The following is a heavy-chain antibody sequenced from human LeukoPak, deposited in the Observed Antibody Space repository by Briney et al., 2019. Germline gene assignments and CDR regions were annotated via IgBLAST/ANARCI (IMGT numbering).Heavy chain of an antibody. J-gene: IGHJ4*02. Sequence: GASVNVSCTASGGTFSSYAISWVRQALGQGLEWMGGIIPIFGTANYAQKFQGRVTITADESTSTAYMELSSLRSEDTAVYYCARGGGEVGRWLLHHGAHYYFDYWGQGTLVTVSS. CDR3: ARGGGEVGRWLLHHGAHYYFDY. V-gene: IGHV1-69*13. D-gene: IGHD3-22*01. CDR2: IIPIFGTA. CDR1: GGTFSSYA.